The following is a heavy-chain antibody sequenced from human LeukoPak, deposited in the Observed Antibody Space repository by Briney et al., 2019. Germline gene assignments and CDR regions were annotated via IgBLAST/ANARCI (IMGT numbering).Heavy chain of an antibody. V-gene: IGHV3-23*01. CDR2: MSGNGGST. Sequence: GGSLRLSCAASGFTFSSYAMSWVRQAPGKGLEWVSAMSGNGGSTYYAYSVKGRFIFSKNKSKSTLYLQMSSLRAEDTAVYYCAKISEIDDYLSNYYYAMDGWGQGTTVTVPS. D-gene: IGHD3-16*01. CDR3: AKISEIDDYLSNYYYAMDG. J-gene: IGHJ6*02. CDR1: GFTFSSYA.